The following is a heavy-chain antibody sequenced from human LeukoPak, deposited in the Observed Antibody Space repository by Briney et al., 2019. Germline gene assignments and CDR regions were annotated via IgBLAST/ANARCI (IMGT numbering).Heavy chain of an antibody. D-gene: IGHD3-10*01. V-gene: IGHV3-53*01. J-gene: IGHJ6*03. Sequence: GGSLRLSCAASGFTVSSNYMTWVRQAPGKGLEWVSVIYKNAITYYADTVKGRFTISSDNSKNMLYLQMNSLRADDTAVYYCARSLRVRGVPDYMDVWGKGTTVTISS. CDR2: IYKNAIT. CDR1: GFTVSSNY. CDR3: ARSLRVRGVPDYMDV.